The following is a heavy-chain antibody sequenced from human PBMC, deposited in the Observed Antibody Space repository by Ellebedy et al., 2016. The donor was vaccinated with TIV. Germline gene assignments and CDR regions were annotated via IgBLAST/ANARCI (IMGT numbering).Heavy chain of an antibody. Sequence: PGGSLRLSCAASGFTFSSYTMNWVRQAPGKGLEWVSSISTTGTYIHYADSVKGRFTISRDNAKNSLFLQMNSLGVEDTAVYFCARPAASYSSSWYDFDCWGQGTLVTVSS. V-gene: IGHV3-21*01. J-gene: IGHJ4*02. D-gene: IGHD6-13*01. CDR2: ISTTGTYI. CDR1: GFTFSSYT. CDR3: ARPAASYSSSWYDFDC.